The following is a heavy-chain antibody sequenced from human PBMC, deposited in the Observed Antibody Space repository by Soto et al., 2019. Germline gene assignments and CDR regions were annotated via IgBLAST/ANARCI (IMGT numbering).Heavy chain of an antibody. Sequence: GGSLRLSCAASGFTFSSYSMNWVRQAPGKGLEWVSYISSSSSTIYYADSVKGRFTISRDNAKNSLYLQMNSLRAEDTAVYYXXXXXXGDYDXLTGYEWAEDDYYYYYMDVWGKGTTVTVSS. D-gene: IGHD3-9*01. V-gene: IGHV3-48*01. CDR2: ISSSSSTI. CDR3: XXXXXGDYDXLTGYEWAEDDYYYYYMDV. CDR1: GFTFSSYS. J-gene: IGHJ6*03.